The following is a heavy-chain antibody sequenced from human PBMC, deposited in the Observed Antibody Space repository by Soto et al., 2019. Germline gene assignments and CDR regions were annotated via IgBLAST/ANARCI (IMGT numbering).Heavy chain of an antibody. V-gene: IGHV3-30*18. D-gene: IGHD4-17*01. CDR2: ISYDGSNK. CDR3: AKGDYGDYDDLDY. CDR1: GFTFSSYG. Sequence: QVQLVESGGGVVQPGRSLRLSCAASGFTFSSYGMHWVRQAPGKGLEWVAVISYDGSNKYYADSVKGRFTISRDNSKNTLYLQMNSLRPEDTAVYYCAKGDYGDYDDLDYWGQGTLVTVSS. J-gene: IGHJ4*02.